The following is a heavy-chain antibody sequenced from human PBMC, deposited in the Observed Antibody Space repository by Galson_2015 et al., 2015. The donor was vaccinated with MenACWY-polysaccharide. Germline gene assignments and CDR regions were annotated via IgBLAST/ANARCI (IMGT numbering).Heavy chain of an antibody. D-gene: IGHD6-19*01. CDR2: ISYDGTNK. Sequence: SLRLSCAASGFTFSTHGMHWVRQAPGKGLEWVAVISYDGTNKYYADSVKGRFTISRDNSKNTLYLQMNSLRAEDTTVYYFAKTPSSTGWYYFDFWGQGTLVTVSS. CDR1: GFTFSTHG. J-gene: IGHJ4*02. V-gene: IGHV3-30*18. CDR3: AKTPSSTGWYYFDF.